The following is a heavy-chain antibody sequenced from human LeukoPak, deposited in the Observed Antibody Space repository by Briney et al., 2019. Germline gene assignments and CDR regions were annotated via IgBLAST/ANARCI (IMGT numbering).Heavy chain of an antibody. CDR1: GFTFSSYW. Sequence: GGSLRLSCEASGFTFSSYWMSWVRQAPGKGLEWVANIKKDGSEKYYVDSVKGRFTISRDNAKNSLYLQMNSLRAEDTAVYYCARAWYSSSWLSRFDPWGQGTLVTVSS. V-gene: IGHV3-7*04. CDR3: ARAWYSSSWLSRFDP. CDR2: IKKDGSEK. J-gene: IGHJ5*02. D-gene: IGHD6-13*01.